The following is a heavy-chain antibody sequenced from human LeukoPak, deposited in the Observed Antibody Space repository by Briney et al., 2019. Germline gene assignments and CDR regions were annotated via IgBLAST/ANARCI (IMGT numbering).Heavy chain of an antibody. J-gene: IGHJ4*02. Sequence: GASVKVSCTASGYTFTSYYMHWVRQAPGQGLEWMGIINPSGGSTSYAQKFQGRVTITADESTSTAYMELSSLKSEDTAVYYCARGVVGATTGAYSFDYWGQGTLVTVSS. CDR2: INPSGGST. V-gene: IGHV1-46*01. CDR1: GYTFTSYY. D-gene: IGHD1-26*01. CDR3: ARGVVGATTGAYSFDY.